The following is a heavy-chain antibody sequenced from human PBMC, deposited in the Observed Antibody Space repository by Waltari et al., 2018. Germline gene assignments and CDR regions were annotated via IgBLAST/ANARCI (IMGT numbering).Heavy chain of an antibody. V-gene: IGHV4-34*01. D-gene: IGHD5-12*01. J-gene: IGHJ5*02. CDR3: ASRYSGYDSGWFDP. Sequence: QLQLQQWGAGLLKPSATMSLTCAGTVGSFSGYYWGRTRTPRGKGLEWIGEINHSGSTNYNPSLKSRVTISVDTSKNQFSLKLSSVTASDTAVYYCASRYSGYDSGWFDPWGQGTLVTVSS. CDR2: INHSGST. CDR1: VGSFSGYY.